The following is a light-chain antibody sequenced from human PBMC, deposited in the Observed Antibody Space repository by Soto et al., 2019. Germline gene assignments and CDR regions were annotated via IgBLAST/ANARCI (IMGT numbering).Light chain of an antibody. CDR1: SRDVGGYNY. Sequence: QSVLTQPASVSGSPGQSITISCTGTSRDVGGYNYVSWYQQRPGKAPKLMIYNVNNRPSGVSDRFSGSKSGNTASLTISGLQAEYEAVYSRHPRSTRTPLYVFGTGTKVTVL. CDR3: HPRSTRTPLYV. CDR2: NVN. V-gene: IGLV2-14*01. J-gene: IGLJ1*01.